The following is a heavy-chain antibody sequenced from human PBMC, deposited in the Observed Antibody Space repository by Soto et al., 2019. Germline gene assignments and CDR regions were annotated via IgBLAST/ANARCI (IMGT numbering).Heavy chain of an antibody. CDR1: GFTFTNYW. V-gene: IGHV3-74*01. CDR2: ISTDGTTT. D-gene: IGHD3-10*01. Sequence: VQLVESGGGLVQPGGSLRLSCAASGFTFTNYWMHWVRQAPGKGLVWVSRISTDGTTTSYADSVKGRFTVSRDNARKTVNLQMNSLRAEDTALYYCASLGRGVPPYTLYYFGMDIWGRGTTVSVSS. CDR3: ASLGRGVPPYTLYYFGMDI. J-gene: IGHJ6*04.